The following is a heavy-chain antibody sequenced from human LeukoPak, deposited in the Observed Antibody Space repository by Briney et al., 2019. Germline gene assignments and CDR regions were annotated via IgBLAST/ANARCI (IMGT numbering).Heavy chain of an antibody. D-gene: IGHD3-22*01. J-gene: IGHJ6*02. CDR2: ISYGGSNK. Sequence: GGSLRLSCAASGFTFSSYAMHWVRQAPGKGLEWVAVISYGGSNKYYADSVKGRFTISRDNSKNTLYLQMNSLRAEDTAVYYCAREYYYDSSGYLSRGRGYYYYGMDVWGLGTTVTVSS. V-gene: IGHV3-30-3*01. CDR3: AREYYYDSSGYLSRGRGYYYYGMDV. CDR1: GFTFSSYA.